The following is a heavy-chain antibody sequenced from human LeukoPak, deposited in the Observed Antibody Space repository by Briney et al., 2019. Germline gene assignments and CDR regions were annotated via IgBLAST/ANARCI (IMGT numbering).Heavy chain of an antibody. D-gene: IGHD6-13*01. CDR3: ARDRHINSWSNDRFDY. CDR2: INQDASEI. CDR1: RFTYSNYW. J-gene: IGHJ4*02. Sequence: GGSLRLSCTASRFTYSNYWMPWLRQAPGKGLEWVGNINQDASEINYVDSVKGRFTISRVNAENSLYLQMNSLRAEDTAIYYCARDRHINSWSNDRFDYWGQGALVTVSS. V-gene: IGHV3-7*01.